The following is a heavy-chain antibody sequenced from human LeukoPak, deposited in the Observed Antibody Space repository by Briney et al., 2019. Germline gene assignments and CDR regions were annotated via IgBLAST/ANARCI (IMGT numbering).Heavy chain of an antibody. CDR3: ARASRAAAGRHYFDY. Sequence: SETLSLTCTVSGGSISSGGYYWSWIRQHPGKGLERIGYIYYSGSTYYNPSLKSRVTISVDTSKNQFSLKLSSVTAADTAVYYCARASRAAAGRHYFDYWGQGTLVTVSS. CDR2: IYYSGST. D-gene: IGHD6-13*01. J-gene: IGHJ4*02. V-gene: IGHV4-31*03. CDR1: GGSISSGGYY.